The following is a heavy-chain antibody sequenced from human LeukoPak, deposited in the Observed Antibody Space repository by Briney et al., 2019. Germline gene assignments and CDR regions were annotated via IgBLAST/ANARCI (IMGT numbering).Heavy chain of an antibody. D-gene: IGHD3-22*01. CDR3: ARRGYYYDSSHYYYFDY. Sequence: SETLSLTCTVSGGSISSYYWSWIRQPPGKGLEWIGEINHSGSTNYNPSLKSRVTISVDTSKNQFSLKLSSVTAADTAVYYCARRGYYYDSSHYYYFDYWGQGTLVTVSS. V-gene: IGHV4-34*01. J-gene: IGHJ4*02. CDR1: GGSISSYY. CDR2: INHSGST.